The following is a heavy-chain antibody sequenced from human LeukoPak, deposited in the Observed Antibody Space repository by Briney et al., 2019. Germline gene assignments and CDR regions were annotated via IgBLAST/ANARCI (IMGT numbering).Heavy chain of an antibody. V-gene: IGHV3-74*01. Sequence: PRGSLRLSCAASGFTFSNYCMHWVRQAPGKGLVWVSGINSDGSSRNYADSVKGRFTISRDNAKNTLYLQMNSLRAEDTAVYYCASASSHRIAAGGDYWGQGTLVTVSS. CDR3: ASASSHRIAAGGDY. J-gene: IGHJ4*02. D-gene: IGHD6-13*01. CDR2: INSDGSSR. CDR1: GFTFSNYC.